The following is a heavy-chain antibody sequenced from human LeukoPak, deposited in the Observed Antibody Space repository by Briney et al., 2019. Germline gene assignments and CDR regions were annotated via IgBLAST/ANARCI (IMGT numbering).Heavy chain of an antibody. CDR3: AKGRYSTSWAPFDP. V-gene: IGHV3-23*01. CDR2: ISGIGNRT. J-gene: IGHJ5*02. CDR1: GFTFSRYW. Sequence: HSGGSLRLSCAASGFTFSRYWMHWVRQAPGRGLEWVSVISGIGNRTYYADSVKGRFTISRDNSKNMLYLQMNSLRVEDTAFYYCAKGRYSTSWAPFDPWGQGTLVTVSS. D-gene: IGHD2-2*01.